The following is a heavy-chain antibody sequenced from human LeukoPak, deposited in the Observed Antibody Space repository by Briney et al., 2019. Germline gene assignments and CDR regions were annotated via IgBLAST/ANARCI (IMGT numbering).Heavy chain of an antibody. CDR3: ARARPSMWIDY. CDR1: GFTLRSYV. D-gene: IGHD5-12*01. CDR2: ISGSGDST. V-gene: IGHV3-23*01. J-gene: IGHJ4*02. Sequence: GGSLRLSCVASGFTLRSYVMNWVCQTPGKGLEWVSSISGSGDSTFYADSVKGRFTISRDSSKNTLYLQMNSLRPEDTAVYYCARARPSMWIDYWGQGTLVTVSS.